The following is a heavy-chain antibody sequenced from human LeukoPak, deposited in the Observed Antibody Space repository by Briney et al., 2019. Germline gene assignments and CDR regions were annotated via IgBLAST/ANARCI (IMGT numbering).Heavy chain of an antibody. Sequence: ASVKVSCKASGYTFTSYGISWVRQAPGQGLEWMGWISAYNGNTNYAQKLQGRVTMTTDTSTSTAYMGLRSPRSDDTAVYYCARAYGDPYYYYYYMDVWGKGTTVTVSS. CDR1: GYTFTSYG. J-gene: IGHJ6*03. V-gene: IGHV1-18*01. CDR2: ISAYNGNT. D-gene: IGHD4-17*01. CDR3: ARAYGDPYYYYYYMDV.